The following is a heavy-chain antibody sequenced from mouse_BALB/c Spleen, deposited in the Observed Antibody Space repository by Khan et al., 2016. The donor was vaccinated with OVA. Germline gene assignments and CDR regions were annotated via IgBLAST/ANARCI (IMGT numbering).Heavy chain of an antibody. CDR1: GFNIKDTY. Sequence: EVQLQESGAELVKPGASVKLSCTASGFNIKDTYLNWVKQRPEQGLEWIGRIAPANGNTQYDPKFQGKATLTSDTSSNTAYLQLNSLTSEDTAVYYCARPSYDPRDFEGWGAGTTVTVSS. V-gene: IGHV14-3*02. CDR3: ARPSYDPRDFEG. D-gene: IGHD2-3*01. J-gene: IGHJ1*01. CDR2: IAPANGNT.